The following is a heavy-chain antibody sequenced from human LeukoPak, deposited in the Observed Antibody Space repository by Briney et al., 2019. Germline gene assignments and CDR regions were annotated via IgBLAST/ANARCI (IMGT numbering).Heavy chain of an antibody. D-gene: IGHD6-13*01. CDR2: IKQDGSEK. CDR1: GFTFSSYW. Sequence: GGSLRLSCAASGFTFSSYWMSWVRQAPGKGLERVANIKQDGSEKYYVDSVKGRFTISRDNAKNSLYLQMNGLRAEDTVVYYCAGSWSPYDAFDIWGQGTMVTVSS. CDR3: AGSWSPYDAFDI. J-gene: IGHJ3*02. V-gene: IGHV3-7*01.